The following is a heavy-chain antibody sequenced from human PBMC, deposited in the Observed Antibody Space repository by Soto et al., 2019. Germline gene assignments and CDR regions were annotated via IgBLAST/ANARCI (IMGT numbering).Heavy chain of an antibody. CDR1: GYSFTSYW. Sequence: PGESLKISCKGSGYSFTSYWIGWVRQMPGKGLEWMGIIYPGDSDTRYSPSFQGQVTISADKSISTAYLQWSSLKASDTAMYYCTSPVGATVTTRGEMDSYSYMDVWGKVTTVTVSS. CDR2: IYPGDSDT. CDR3: TSPVGATVTTRGEMDSYSYMDV. J-gene: IGHJ6*03. V-gene: IGHV5-51*01. D-gene: IGHD4-4*01.